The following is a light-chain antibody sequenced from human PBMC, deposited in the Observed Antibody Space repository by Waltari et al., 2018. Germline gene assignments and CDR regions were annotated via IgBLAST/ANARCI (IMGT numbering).Light chain of an antibody. CDR3: QQFNTYPIP. CDR1: HSISTW. CDR2: EAS. J-gene: IGKJ3*01. Sequence: DIQMTQSPSTLSASVRARFTITCRASHSISTWLAWYQQKPGKAPKLLIYEASSLENGVPSRFSGSGSGTEFTLTISSLQPDDFATYYCQQFNTYPIPFGRGTKVDIK. V-gene: IGKV1-5*03.